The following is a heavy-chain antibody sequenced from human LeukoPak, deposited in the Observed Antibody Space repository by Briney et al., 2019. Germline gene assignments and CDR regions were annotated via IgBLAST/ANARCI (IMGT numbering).Heavy chain of an antibody. CDR1: GFTFSGYS. CDR3: ATHPYAIAAAGVP. Sequence: GGSLRLSCADSGFTFSGYSMNWVRQAPGKGLEWVSYISSGSSTIFYADSVKGRFTISRDNAQSSLYLQMNSLRAEDTAVYYCATHPYAIAAAGVPWGQGTLVTVSS. J-gene: IGHJ4*02. D-gene: IGHD6-13*01. V-gene: IGHV3-48*04. CDR2: ISSGSSTI.